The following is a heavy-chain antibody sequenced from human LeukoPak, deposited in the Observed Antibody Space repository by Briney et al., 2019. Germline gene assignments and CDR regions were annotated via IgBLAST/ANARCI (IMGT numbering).Heavy chain of an antibody. CDR2: IYTSGST. D-gene: IGHD5-24*01. CDR1: GGSISSGSYY. J-gene: IGHJ5*02. CDR3: ARLAYERDGYNTRDGWFDP. V-gene: IGHV4-61*02. Sequence: NPSETLSLTCTVSGGSISSGSYYWSWIRQPAGKGLEWIGRIYTSGSTNYNPSLKSRVTISVDTSKNQFSLKLGSVTAADTAVYYCARLAYERDGYNTRDGWFDPWGQGTLVTVSS.